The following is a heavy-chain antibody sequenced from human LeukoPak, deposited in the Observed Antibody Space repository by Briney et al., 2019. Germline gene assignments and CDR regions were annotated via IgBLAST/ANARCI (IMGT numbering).Heavy chain of an antibody. V-gene: IGHV4-39*07. CDR3: ARTPGVYVWGPQLFDY. J-gene: IGHJ4*02. CDR1: GGSISSNSFY. D-gene: IGHD3-16*01. CDR2: IYFSGNT. Sequence: PSETLSLTCTVSGGSISSNSFYWGWIRQPPGKGLEWIANIYFSGNTYYNPSLKSRVTMSVDMSKNQFSLKLSSVTAADTAVYYCARTPGVYVWGPQLFDYWGQGTLVTVSS.